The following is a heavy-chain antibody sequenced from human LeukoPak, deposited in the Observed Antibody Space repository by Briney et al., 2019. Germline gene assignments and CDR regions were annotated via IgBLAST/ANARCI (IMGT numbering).Heavy chain of an antibody. CDR3: ARGSDIVATDFDY. J-gene: IGHJ4*02. D-gene: IGHD5-12*01. V-gene: IGHV4-38-2*02. Sequence: SETLSLTCTVSGYSISSGYYWGWIRQPPGKGLEWIGSIYHSGSTYYNPSLKSRVTISVDTSKNQFSLKLSSVTAADTAVYYCARGSDIVATDFDYWGQGTLVTVSS. CDR1: GYSISSGYY. CDR2: IYHSGST.